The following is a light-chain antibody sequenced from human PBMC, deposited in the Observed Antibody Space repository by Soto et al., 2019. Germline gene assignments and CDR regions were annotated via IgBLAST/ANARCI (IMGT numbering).Light chain of an antibody. Sequence: QSALTQPASVSESPGQSITISCTGTSSDVGAYNFVSWYQQHPGKAPKLIIYEDSKRPSGIFYRFSGAKSGNTASLTISGLQAADEADYYCCSYAGSSTWVFGGGTKLNVL. CDR3: CSYAGSSTWV. CDR2: EDS. CDR1: SSDVGAYNF. V-gene: IGLV2-23*01. J-gene: IGLJ3*02.